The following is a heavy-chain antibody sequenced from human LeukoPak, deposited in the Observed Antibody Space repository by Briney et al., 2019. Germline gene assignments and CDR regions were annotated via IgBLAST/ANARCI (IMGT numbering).Heavy chain of an antibody. CDR3: ARAAVAGTSIFDY. J-gene: IGHJ4*02. Sequence: GGSLRLSCAASGFTFSSYAMHWVRQAPGKGLEWVAVISYDGSNKYYADSVKDRFTISRDNSKNTLYLQMNSLRAEDTAVYYCARAAVAGTSIFDYWGQGTLVTVSS. V-gene: IGHV3-30-3*01. CDR2: ISYDGSNK. CDR1: GFTFSSYA. D-gene: IGHD6-19*01.